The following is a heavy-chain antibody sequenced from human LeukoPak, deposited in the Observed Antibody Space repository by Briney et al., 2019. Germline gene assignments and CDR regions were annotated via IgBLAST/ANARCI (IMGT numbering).Heavy chain of an antibody. CDR1: GFTFSSYS. CDR3: AELGITMIGGV. CDR2: ISSSSSYI. Sequence: GGSLRLSCAASGFTFSSYSMNRVRQAPGKGPEWVSSISSSSSYIYYADSVKGRFTISRDDAKNSLYLQMNSLRAEDTAVYYCAELGITMIGGVWGKGTTVTISS. D-gene: IGHD3-10*02. J-gene: IGHJ6*04. V-gene: IGHV3-21*01.